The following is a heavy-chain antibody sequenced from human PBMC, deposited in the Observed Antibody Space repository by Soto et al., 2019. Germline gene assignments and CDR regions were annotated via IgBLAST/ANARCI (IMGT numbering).Heavy chain of an antibody. D-gene: IGHD5-18*01. J-gene: IGHJ4*02. CDR1: GFTFSSYG. CDR3: AKDPVDTAMQPVGPLEY. V-gene: IGHV3-30*18. Sequence: QVQLVESGGGVVQPGRSLRLSCAASGFTFSSYGMHWVRQAPGKGLEWVAVISYDGSNKYYADSVKGRFTISRDNSKNTLYLQMNSLRAEDTAVYYCAKDPVDTAMQPVGPLEYWGQGTLVTVSS. CDR2: ISYDGSNK.